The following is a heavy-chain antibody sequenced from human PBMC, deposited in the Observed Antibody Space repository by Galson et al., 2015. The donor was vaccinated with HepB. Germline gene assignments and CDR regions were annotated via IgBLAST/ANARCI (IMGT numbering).Heavy chain of an antibody. CDR2: IDWDDDK. V-gene: IGHV2-70*11. CDR1: GFSLSTSEMC. CDR3: ARILRSGGTCYDVFDI. J-gene: IGHJ3*02. Sequence: PALVKPTQTLTLTCTFSGFSLSTSEMCMSWIRQPPGKALEWLARIDWDDDKYYRTSLKTRLTISKDTSKNQVVLTMTNMDPVDTATYYCARILRSGGTCYDVFDIWGQGTMVTVSS. D-gene: IGHD2-15*01.